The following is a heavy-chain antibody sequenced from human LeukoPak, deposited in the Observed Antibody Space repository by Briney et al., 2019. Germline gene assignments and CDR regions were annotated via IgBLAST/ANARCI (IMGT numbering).Heavy chain of an antibody. CDR3: ARDRDYYDSSGYPYYFDY. J-gene: IGHJ4*02. CDR2: ISAYNGNT. D-gene: IGHD3-22*01. CDR1: GYTFTSYG. Sequence: ASVKVSCKASGYTFTSYGISWVRQAPGQGLEWMGWISAYNGNTNYAQKLQGRVTMTTDTSTSTVYMELSSLRSEDTAVYYCARDRDYYDSSGYPYYFDYWGQGTLVTVSS. V-gene: IGHV1-18*01.